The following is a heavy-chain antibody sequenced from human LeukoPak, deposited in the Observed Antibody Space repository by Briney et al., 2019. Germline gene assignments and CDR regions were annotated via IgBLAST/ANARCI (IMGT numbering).Heavy chain of an antibody. Sequence: GGSLRLSCAASGFTVSSNYMSWVRQAPGKGLEWVSVIYSGGSTYYADSVKGRFTISRDNSKNTLYLHRNSLRAEDTAVYYCASTRPDYYYGSGSYFLWGQGTLVTVSS. J-gene: IGHJ4*02. CDR2: IYSGGST. D-gene: IGHD3-10*01. CDR1: GFTVSSNY. CDR3: ASTRPDYYYGSGSYFL. V-gene: IGHV3-53*01.